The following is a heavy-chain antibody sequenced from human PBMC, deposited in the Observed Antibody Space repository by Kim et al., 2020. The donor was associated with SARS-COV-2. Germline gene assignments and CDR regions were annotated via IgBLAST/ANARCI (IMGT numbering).Heavy chain of an antibody. CDR2: IYYSGST. Sequence: SETLSLTCTVSGGSISSYYWSWIRQPPGKGLEWIGYIYYSGSTNYNPSLKSRVTLSVDTSKNQISLKLSSVTAADTAVYYCARDHREWLQYTANWYFDLWGRGTLVTVSS. CDR3: ARDHREWLQYTANWYFDL. V-gene: IGHV4-59*01. J-gene: IGHJ2*01. CDR1: GGSISSYY. D-gene: IGHD3-3*01.